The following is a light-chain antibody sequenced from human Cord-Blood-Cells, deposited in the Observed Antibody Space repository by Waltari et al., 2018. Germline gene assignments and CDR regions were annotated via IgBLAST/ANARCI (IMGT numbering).Light chain of an antibody. CDR3: NSRDSSGNHWV. Sequence: SSELTQDPAVSVALGRTVRITCQGDRLRSYSVSWYQQKPGQAPVLVIYGKNNRPSGIPDRFSGSSSGNTASLTITGAQAEDEADYYCNSRDSSGNHWVFGGGTKLTVL. V-gene: IGLV3-19*01. CDR2: GKN. CDR1: RLRSYS. J-gene: IGLJ3*02.